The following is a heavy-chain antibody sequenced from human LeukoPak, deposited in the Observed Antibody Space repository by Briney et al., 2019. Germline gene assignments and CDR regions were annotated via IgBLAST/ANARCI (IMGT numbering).Heavy chain of an antibody. D-gene: IGHD6-13*01. V-gene: IGHV4-34*01. CDR2: INHSGST. CDR1: GGSFSGYY. CDR3: ARGDSSSWFYFDY. Sequence: SETLSLTCAVYGGSFSGYYWSWIRQPPGKGLEWIWEINHSGSTNYNPSLKSRVTISVDTSKNQFSLKLSSVTAADTAVYYCARGDSSSWFYFDYWGQGTLVTVSS. J-gene: IGHJ4*02.